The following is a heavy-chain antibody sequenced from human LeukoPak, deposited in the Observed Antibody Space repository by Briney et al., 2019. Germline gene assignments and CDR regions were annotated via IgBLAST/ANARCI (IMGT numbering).Heavy chain of an antibody. J-gene: IGHJ4*02. D-gene: IGHD4-17*01. CDR1: GYSFTSYW. CDR2: IDPSDSYT. CDR3: ARSEDGDSYY. V-gene: IGHV5-10-1*01. Sequence: GESLRISFKGSGYSFTSYWISWGRQMPGKGLEWMGRIDPSDSYTNYSPSFQGHVTISADKSISTAYLQWSSLKASDTAMYYCARSEDGDSYYWGQGTLVTVSS.